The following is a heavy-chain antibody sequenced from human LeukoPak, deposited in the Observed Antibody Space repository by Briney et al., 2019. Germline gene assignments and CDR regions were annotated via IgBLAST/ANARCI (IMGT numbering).Heavy chain of an antibody. D-gene: IGHD6-19*01. Sequence: ASVKVSCKASGYTFTGYYMHWVRQAPGQGLEWMGGIIPIFGTANYAQKFQGRVTITADESTSTAYMELSSLRSEDTAVYYCARLPAGTEIAVAGIDYWGQGTLVTVSS. CDR2: IIPIFGTA. J-gene: IGHJ4*02. CDR1: GYTFTGYY. CDR3: ARLPAGTEIAVAGIDY. V-gene: IGHV1-69*13.